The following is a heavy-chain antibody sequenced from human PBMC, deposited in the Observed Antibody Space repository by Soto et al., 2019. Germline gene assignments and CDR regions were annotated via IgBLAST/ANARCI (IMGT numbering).Heavy chain of an antibody. D-gene: IGHD3-3*01. Sequence: EVQLVESGGALVQPGRSLRLSCAASGFTFDGRAMHWVRQAPGKGLEWVSSISWNSGNIGYADAVKGRFTISRDNAKNSLYLQMNSLRAEDTALYYCATPNWSCKIINCYLDYWGQGTLVTVSS. CDR3: ATPNWSCKIINCYLDY. J-gene: IGHJ4*02. V-gene: IGHV3-9*01. CDR2: ISWNSGNI. CDR1: GFTFDGRA.